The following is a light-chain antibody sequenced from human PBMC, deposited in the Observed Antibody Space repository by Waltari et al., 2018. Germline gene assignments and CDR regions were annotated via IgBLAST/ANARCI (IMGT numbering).Light chain of an antibody. CDR1: QSVSRA. V-gene: IGKV3-20*01. J-gene: IGKJ1*01. CDR3: QHYLRLPVT. CDR2: GAS. Sequence: ELVLTQSPGTLALSLGERSTLSCRASQSVSRALAWYQQKPGQAPRLLIYGASTRATGIPERFSGSGSGTDFSLTISRLEPDDFAVYYCQHYLRLPVTFGQGTTVEI.